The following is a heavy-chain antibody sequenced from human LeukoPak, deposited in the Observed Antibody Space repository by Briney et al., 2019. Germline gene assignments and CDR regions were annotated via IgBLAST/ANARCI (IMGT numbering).Heavy chain of an antibody. V-gene: IGHV3-7*01. J-gene: IGHJ4*02. CDR1: GGSISSSSCY. CDR3: ARAPTVSVGYCSSVSCQADY. D-gene: IGHD2-2*01. Sequence: ETLSLTCTVSGGSISSSSCYWGWIRQPPGKGLEWVANIKQDGSEKYYVDSVKGRFTISRDNAKNSLYLQMNSLRAEDTAVYYCARAPTVSVGYCSSVSCQADYWGQGTLVTVSS. CDR2: IKQDGSEK.